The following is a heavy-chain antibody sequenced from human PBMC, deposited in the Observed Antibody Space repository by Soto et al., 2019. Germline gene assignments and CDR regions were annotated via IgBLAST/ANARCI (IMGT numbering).Heavy chain of an antibody. CDR1: GGSISSGGYY. CDR3: ASWWFGGGAFDI. CDR2: IYYSGST. J-gene: IGHJ3*02. D-gene: IGHD3-10*01. Sequence: QVQLQESGPGLVKPSQTLSLTCTVSGGSISSGGYYWSWIRQHPGKGLEWIGYIYYSGSTNYNPSLKSRVTISVDTYKNQFSLKLSSVTAADTAVYYCASWWFGGGAFDIWGQGTMVTVSS. V-gene: IGHV4-31*03.